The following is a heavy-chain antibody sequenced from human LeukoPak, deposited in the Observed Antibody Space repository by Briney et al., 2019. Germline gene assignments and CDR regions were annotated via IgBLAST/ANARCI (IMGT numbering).Heavy chain of an antibody. Sequence: ASVKVSCKASGYTFTSYYMHWVRQAPGQGLEWLGIINPSGGSTSYAQKFQGRVTMTRDTSTSTVYMELSSLRSEDTAVYYCARGRGDYDFWSGLVGVYFDYWGQGTLVTVSS. V-gene: IGHV1-46*01. D-gene: IGHD3-3*01. J-gene: IGHJ4*02. CDR1: GYTFTSYY. CDR2: INPSGGST. CDR3: ARGRGDYDFWSGLVGVYFDY.